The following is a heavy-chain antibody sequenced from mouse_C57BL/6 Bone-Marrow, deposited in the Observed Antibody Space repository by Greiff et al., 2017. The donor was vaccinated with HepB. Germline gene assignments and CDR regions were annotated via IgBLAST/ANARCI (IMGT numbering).Heavy chain of an antibody. CDR3: ARRGHYYAMDY. D-gene: IGHD3-3*01. CDR2: ISSGGSYT. V-gene: IGHV5-6*01. CDR1: GFTFSSYG. J-gene: IGHJ4*01. Sequence: EVQLMESGGDLVKPGGSLKLSCAASGFTFSSYGMSWVRQTPDKRLEWVATISSGGSYTYYPDSVKGRFTISRDNAKNTLYLQMRSLKSEDTAMYYCARRGHYYAMDYWGQGTSVTVSS.